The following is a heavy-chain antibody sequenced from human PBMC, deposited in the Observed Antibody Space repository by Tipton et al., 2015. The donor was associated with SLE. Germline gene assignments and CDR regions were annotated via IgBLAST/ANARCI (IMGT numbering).Heavy chain of an antibody. CDR2: IWYDGSNR. Sequence: RSLRLSCAASGFTVSGSYMNWVRQAPGKGLEWVAVIWYDGSNRYYADSVKGRFTVSRDNSKNTLYLQMSSLRAEDTAVYYCAKLYHNGPADYFYGKDVWGQGTTVTVSS. J-gene: IGHJ6*02. V-gene: IGHV3-33*03. CDR1: GFTVSGSY. CDR3: AKLYHNGPADYFYGKDV. D-gene: IGHD1-1*01.